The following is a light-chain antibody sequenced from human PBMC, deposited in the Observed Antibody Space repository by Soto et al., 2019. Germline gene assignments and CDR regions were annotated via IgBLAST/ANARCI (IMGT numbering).Light chain of an antibody. CDR1: SXDVGGYNY. V-gene: IGLV2-14*01. CDR2: EVS. J-gene: IGLJ1*01. CDR3: SSYTRGRPPAYV. Sequence: QSVLTQPASVSGSPGQSITIYCTGTSXDVGGYNYVSLYQQHPGKAPKLMIYEVSNRPSGVSNRFSGSKSGNTASLTISGLQAEDEADYSCSSYTRGRPPAYVFGTGTKVTVL.